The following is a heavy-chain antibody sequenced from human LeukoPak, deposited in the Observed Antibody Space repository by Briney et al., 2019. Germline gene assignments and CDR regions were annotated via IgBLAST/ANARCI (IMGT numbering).Heavy chain of an antibody. CDR3: ARARYDSSGYYGILDY. V-gene: IGHV3-21*01. Sequence: PGGSLRLSCAASGFTFSGHGMNWVRQAPGKGLEWVSSITSSGIYIYYADSVKGRFTITRDNAKNSLYLQMNSLRAEDTAVYYCARARYDSSGYYGILDYWGQGTLVTVSS. J-gene: IGHJ4*02. CDR2: ITSSGIYI. CDR1: GFTFSGHG. D-gene: IGHD3-22*01.